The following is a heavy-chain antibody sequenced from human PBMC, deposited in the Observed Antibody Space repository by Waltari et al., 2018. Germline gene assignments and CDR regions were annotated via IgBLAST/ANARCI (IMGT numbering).Heavy chain of an antibody. CDR3: VRAVSHCGTASCYAFDV. CDR2: ISSVSNVI. V-gene: IGHV3-21*03. J-gene: IGHJ3*01. CDR1: GFSFEIYA. Sequence: EVQLVESGGGLVQPGGSLRLSCAASGFSFEIYAMNWVRQAPGKGLEWVAFISSVSNVIYYRDSVKGRFTTSRDNAKNSLELQMNSLRDDDTGVYYCVRAVSHCGTASCYAFDVWGQGTKVTVSS. D-gene: IGHD1-7*01.